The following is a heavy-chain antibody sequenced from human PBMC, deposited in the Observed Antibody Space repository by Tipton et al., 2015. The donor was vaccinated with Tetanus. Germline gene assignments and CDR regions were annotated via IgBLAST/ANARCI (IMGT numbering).Heavy chain of an antibody. J-gene: IGHJ6*02. D-gene: IGHD3-10*01. V-gene: IGHV3-23*01. CDR3: AKGGWGGSYYTKYGMDV. CDR2: ISGSGGST. CDR1: GFTFSSYA. Sequence: SLRLSCAASGFTFSSYAMSWVRQAPGKGLEWVSAISGSGGSTYYADSVKGRFTISRDNSKNTLYLQMNSLRAEDTAVYYCAKGGWGGSYYTKYGMDVWGQGTTVTVSS.